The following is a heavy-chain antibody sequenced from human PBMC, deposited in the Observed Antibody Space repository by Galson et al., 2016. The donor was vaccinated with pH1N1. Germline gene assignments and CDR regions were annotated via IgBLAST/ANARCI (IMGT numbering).Heavy chain of an antibody. CDR2: IYHSGST. Sequence: SETLSLTCGVSGGSITSNNWWSWVRQPPGQGLEWIGEIYHSGSTKYNPSLESRVTISLDKSKNHFSLRVTSVTAADTAVYYCARSYRGTYFIGGDRGFDYWGQGTLVTVSS. V-gene: IGHV4-4*02. CDR3: ARSYRGTYFIGGDRGFDY. J-gene: IGHJ4*02. D-gene: IGHD1-26*01. CDR1: GGSITSNNW.